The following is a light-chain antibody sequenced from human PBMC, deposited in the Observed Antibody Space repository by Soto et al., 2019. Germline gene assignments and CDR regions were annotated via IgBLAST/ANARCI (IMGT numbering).Light chain of an antibody. Sequence: QSVLTQPPSASGSPGQSVTISCSGSGGDIGRYDFVSCYQQSPGKVPKLLIYEVDKRPSGVPDRFSGSKSGDRASLTVSGLRPEDEAHCHCGEYAGGNIMIFGEGTK. V-gene: IGLV2-8*01. CDR1: GGDIGRYDF. CDR2: EVD. J-gene: IGLJ2*01. CDR3: GEYAGGNIMI.